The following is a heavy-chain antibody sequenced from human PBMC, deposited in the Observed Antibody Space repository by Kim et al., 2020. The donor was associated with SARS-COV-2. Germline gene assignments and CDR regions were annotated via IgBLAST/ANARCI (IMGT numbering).Heavy chain of an antibody. Sequence: GGSLRLSCAASGFTFSNAWMSWVRQAPGKGLEWVGRIKSKTDGGTTDYAAPVKGRFTISRDDSKNTLYLQMNSLKTEDTAVYYCTAKQWLEKRDYYYGMDVWGQGTTVTVSS. V-gene: IGHV3-15*01. J-gene: IGHJ6*02. D-gene: IGHD6-19*01. CDR3: TAKQWLEKRDYYYGMDV. CDR1: GFTFSNAW. CDR2: IKSKTDGGTT.